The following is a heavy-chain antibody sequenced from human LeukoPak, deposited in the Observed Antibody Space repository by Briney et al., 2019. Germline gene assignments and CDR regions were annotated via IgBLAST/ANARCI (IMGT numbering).Heavy chain of an antibody. V-gene: IGHV3-9*01. CDR1: GFTFDDYA. CDR3: AKDAARRLVLNWFDP. CDR2: ISWNSGSI. D-gene: IGHD6-19*01. J-gene: IGHJ5*02. Sequence: PGRSLRLSCAASGFTFDDYAMHWVRQAPGKGLEWVSGISWNSGSIGYADSVKGRFTISRDNAKNSLYLQMNSLRAEDTALYYCAKDAARRLVLNWFDPWGQGTLVTVSS.